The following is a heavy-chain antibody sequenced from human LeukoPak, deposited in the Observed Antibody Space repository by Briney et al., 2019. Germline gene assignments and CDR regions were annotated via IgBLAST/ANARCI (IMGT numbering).Heavy chain of an antibody. V-gene: IGHV6-1*01. Sequence: SQTLSLTCAISGDSVSSNIAAWNWIRQSPSGGLEGLGRTYYRSKWYNDSALSVKSRITITPDTSTNQSSMQLNSVTPEDTAVYYCARLGGYAYYYYMDVWGKGTTVTVSS. D-gene: IGHD5-12*01. CDR1: GDSVSSNIAA. CDR3: ARLGGYAYYYYMDV. J-gene: IGHJ6*03. CDR2: TYYRSKWYN.